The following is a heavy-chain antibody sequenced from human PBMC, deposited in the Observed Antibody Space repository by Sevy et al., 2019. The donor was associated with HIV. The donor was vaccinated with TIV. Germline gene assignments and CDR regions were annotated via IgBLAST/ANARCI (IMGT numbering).Heavy chain of an antibody. D-gene: IGHD3-16*01. V-gene: IGHV3-30*18. CDR2: ISHDGSYQ. Sequence: GGSLRLSCAASRFTFSTYDIHWVRQAPGKGLEWVAVISHDGSYQYYTDSLKSRCTISRDDSKNKAYLQMNSLRADDSGVYYCAKGQGYDYIWGNERSEYYFDYWGQGTLVTVSS. CDR3: AKGQGYDYIWGNERSEYYFDY. J-gene: IGHJ4*02. CDR1: RFTFSTYD.